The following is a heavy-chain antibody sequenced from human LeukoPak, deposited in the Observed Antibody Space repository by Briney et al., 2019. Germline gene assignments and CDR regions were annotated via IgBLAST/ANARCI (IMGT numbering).Heavy chain of an antibody. CDR1: GFTFSSYG. D-gene: IGHD3-3*01. CDR2: IRSKTDGGTT. V-gene: IGHV3-15*01. CDR3: AKHIYGVVSIQQ. Sequence: GGSLRLSCAASGFTFSSYGMHWVRQAPGKGLEWVGRIRSKTDGGTTDYAVSVQGRFTISRDDSKNTLYLQMSSLKTEDTAVYYCAKHIYGVVSIQQWGQGTLVTVSS. J-gene: IGHJ1*01.